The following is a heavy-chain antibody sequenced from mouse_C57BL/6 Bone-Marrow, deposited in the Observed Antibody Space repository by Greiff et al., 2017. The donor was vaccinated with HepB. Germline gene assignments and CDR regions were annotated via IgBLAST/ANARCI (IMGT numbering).Heavy chain of an antibody. CDR3: ARCYCSSDFDY. CDR2: IDPSDSYT. D-gene: IGHD1-1*01. J-gene: IGHJ2*01. Sequence: QVQLQQPGAELVRPGTSVKLSCKASGYTFTSYWMHWVKQRPGQGLEWIGVIDPSDSYTNYNQKFKGKATLTVDTSSSTAYMQLSSLTSEDSAVYYWARCYCSSDFDYWGQGTTLTVSS. CDR1: GYTFTSYW. V-gene: IGHV1-59*01.